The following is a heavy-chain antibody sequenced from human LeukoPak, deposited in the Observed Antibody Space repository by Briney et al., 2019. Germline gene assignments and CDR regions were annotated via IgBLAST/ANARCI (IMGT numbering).Heavy chain of an antibody. D-gene: IGHD3-22*01. Sequence: SETLSLTCTVSGGSISSYYWSWIRQPPGKGLEWIGSMYYSGSTNYKPSLKSRVTISVDTSKNQFSLKLSSVTAADTAVYYCARHAYYYDRSGSYEAFDIWGQGTMVTVSS. V-gene: IGHV4-59*08. J-gene: IGHJ3*02. CDR3: ARHAYYYDRSGSYEAFDI. CDR1: GGSISSYY. CDR2: MYYSGST.